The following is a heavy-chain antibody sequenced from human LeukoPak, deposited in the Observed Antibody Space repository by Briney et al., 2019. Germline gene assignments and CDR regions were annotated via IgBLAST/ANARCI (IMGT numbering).Heavy chain of an antibody. CDR3: AKGGPTGSNYFDF. CDR2: IRYDGSHK. V-gene: IGHV3-30*02. J-gene: IGHJ4*02. Sequence: PGGSLRLSCAASGFTFSSYGMHWVRQAPGKGLEWVAFIRYDGSHKYYADSVKGRFTISRDNSKNTLYPQMNSLRAEDTAVYYCAKGGPTGSNYFDFWGQGTLVTVSS. D-gene: IGHD1-26*01. CDR1: GFTFSSYG.